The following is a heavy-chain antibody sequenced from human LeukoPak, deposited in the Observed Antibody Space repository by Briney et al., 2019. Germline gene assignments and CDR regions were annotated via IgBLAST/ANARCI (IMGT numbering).Heavy chain of an antibody. CDR3: ARVPSVTYYYDSSGYFPNWFDP. CDR2: IYYSGST. D-gene: IGHD3-22*01. J-gene: IGHJ5*02. V-gene: IGHV4-39*07. CDR1: GVSISSSNSY. Sequence: SETLSLTCTVSGVSISSSNSYWGWIRQPPGKGLEWIGSIYYSGSTYYNPSLKSRVTISVDTSKNQFSLKLSSVTAADTAVYYCARVPSVTYYYDSSGYFPNWFDPWGQGTLVTVSS.